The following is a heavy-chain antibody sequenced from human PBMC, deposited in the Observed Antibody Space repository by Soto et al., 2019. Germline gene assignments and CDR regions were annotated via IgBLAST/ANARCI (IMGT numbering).Heavy chain of an antibody. V-gene: IGHV4-4*07. D-gene: IGHD3-22*01. J-gene: IGHJ5*02. CDR1: GGSISSYY. CDR3: ARDVQRDSSGYYYRNWFDP. Sequence: NPSETLSLTCTVSGGSISSYYWSWIRQPAGKGLEWIGRIYTSGSTNYNPSLKSRVTMSVDTSKNQFSLKLSSVTAADTAVYYCARDVQRDSSGYYYRNWFDPWGQGTLVTVSS. CDR2: IYTSGST.